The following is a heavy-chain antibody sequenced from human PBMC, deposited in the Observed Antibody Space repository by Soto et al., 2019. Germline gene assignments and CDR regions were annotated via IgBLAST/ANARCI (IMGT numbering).Heavy chain of an antibody. V-gene: IGHV3-74*01. CDR3: PRDQGYCSGGSCYVAGY. CDR1: GFTFSSYW. CDR2: INSDGSST. J-gene: IGHJ4*02. Sequence: EVQLVESGGGLVQPGGSLRLSCAASGFTFSSYWMHWVRQVPGKGLVWVSRINSDGSSTGYADSVMGRFTISRDNAKNTLYLQMNSRRAEDTAVYYCPRDQGYCSGGSCYVAGYWGQGTLVTVSS. D-gene: IGHD2-15*01.